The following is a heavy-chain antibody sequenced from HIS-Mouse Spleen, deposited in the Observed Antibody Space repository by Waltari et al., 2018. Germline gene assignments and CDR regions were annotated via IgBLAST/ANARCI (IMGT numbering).Heavy chain of an antibody. D-gene: IGHD6-13*01. Sequence: QLQLQESGPGLVKPSETLSLTCTVSGGSISSSSYYWGWIRQPPGKGLEWIGSIYYSGSTYYNPTLKRRVTISVDTSKNQFSLKLSSVTAADTAVYYCAAPHSSSWYGVDYWGQGTLVTVSS. J-gene: IGHJ4*02. CDR2: IYYSGST. V-gene: IGHV4-39*07. CDR3: AAPHSSSWYGVDY. CDR1: GGSISSSSYY.